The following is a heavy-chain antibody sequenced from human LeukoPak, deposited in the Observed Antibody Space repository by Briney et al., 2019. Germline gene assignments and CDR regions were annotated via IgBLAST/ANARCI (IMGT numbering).Heavy chain of an antibody. CDR1: EFTFSSYS. Sequence: GGSLRLSCAASEFTFSSYSMNWVRQAPGKGLEWVSYITNSGNSKSYADSVKGRFTISRDNTKNSLYLQMNGLRAEDTAVYYCARFSDSSSWHFDYWGQGTLVTVSS. CDR3: ARFSDSSSWHFDY. D-gene: IGHD6-13*01. CDR2: ITNSGNSK. J-gene: IGHJ4*02. V-gene: IGHV3-48*01.